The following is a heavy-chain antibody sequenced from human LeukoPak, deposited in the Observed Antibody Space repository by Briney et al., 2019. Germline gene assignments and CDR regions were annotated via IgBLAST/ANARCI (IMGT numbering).Heavy chain of an antibody. J-gene: IGHJ6*02. D-gene: IGHD4-17*01. Sequence: SQTLSLTCALSGDSVSSNSAAWNWIRQSPSRGLEWLGRTYYRSKWYNDYAVSVKSRITINPDTSKNQFSLQLNSVTPEDTAVYYCARDPSTVTTSAYYYGMDVWGQGTTVTVSS. CDR3: ARDPSTVTTSAYYYGMDV. CDR2: TYYRSKWYN. CDR1: GDSVSSNSAA. V-gene: IGHV6-1*01.